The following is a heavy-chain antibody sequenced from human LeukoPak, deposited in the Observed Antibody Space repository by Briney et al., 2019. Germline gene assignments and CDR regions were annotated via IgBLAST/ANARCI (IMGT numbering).Heavy chain of an antibody. CDR2: IYYSGST. CDR3: ARGFDSKSTYFDY. J-gene: IGHJ4*02. D-gene: IGHD5-12*01. Sequence: PSETLSLTCTVSGGSITNYYWNWIRQPPGKGLEGIGYIYYSGSTNYNPSLKSRVTISVDTSKNQFSLRLTSVSAADTAVYYCARGFDSKSTYFDYWGQGTPLSVSS. V-gene: IGHV4-59*01. CDR1: GGSITNYY.